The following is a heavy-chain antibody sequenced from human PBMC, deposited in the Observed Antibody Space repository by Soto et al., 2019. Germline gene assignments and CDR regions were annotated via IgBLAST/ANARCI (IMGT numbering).Heavy chain of an antibody. CDR2: LNPKSGMT. Sequence: ASVKVSCKASGYTFSTYDFNWVRQAPGQGLEWMGWLNPKSGMTGSAQKFQGRVTMTRDSSISTVYMELSSLRSEDTAVYYWAGVAGSPAYGGQGTLVTVSS. CDR3: AGVAGSPAY. V-gene: IGHV1-8*01. J-gene: IGHJ4*02. D-gene: IGHD1-26*01. CDR1: GYTFSTYD.